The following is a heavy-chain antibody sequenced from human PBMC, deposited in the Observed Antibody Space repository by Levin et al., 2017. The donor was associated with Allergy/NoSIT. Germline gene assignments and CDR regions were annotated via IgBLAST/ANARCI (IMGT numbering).Heavy chain of an antibody. J-gene: IGHJ4*02. CDR2: IYHSGST. CDR3: ARERDTALYY. V-gene: IGHV4-30-2*01. D-gene: IGHD5-18*01. Sequence: SETLSLTCAVSGGSISSGGYSWSWIRQPPGKGLEWIGYIYHSGSTYYNPSLKSRVTISVDRSKNQFSLKLSSVTAADTAVYYCARERDTALYYWGQGTLVTVSS. CDR1: GGSISSGGYS.